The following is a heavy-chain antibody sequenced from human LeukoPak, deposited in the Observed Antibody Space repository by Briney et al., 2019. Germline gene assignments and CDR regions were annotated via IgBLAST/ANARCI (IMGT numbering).Heavy chain of an antibody. J-gene: IGHJ6*02. CDR2: IYPGDSDT. CDR3: ARVGYGSGSYHSGLLLYGMDV. D-gene: IGHD3-10*01. Sequence: GESLKISCKGSGYSFTSYWIGWVRQMPGKGLERMENIYPGDSDTRYSPSFQGQVTISADKSISTAYLQWSSLKASDTAMYYCARVGYGSGSYHSGLLLYGMDVWGQGTTVTVSS. V-gene: IGHV5-51*01. CDR1: GYSFTSYW.